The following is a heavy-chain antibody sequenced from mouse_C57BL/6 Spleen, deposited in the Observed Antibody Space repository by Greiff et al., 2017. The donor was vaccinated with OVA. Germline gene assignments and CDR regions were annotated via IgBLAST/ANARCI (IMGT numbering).Heavy chain of an antibody. Sequence: QVQLQQPGAELVKPGASVKLSCKASGYTFTSYWMQWVKQRPGQGLEWIGEIDPSDSYTNYNQKFKGKATLTVDTSSSTAYMQLSSLTSEDSAVYYCASYDVEFAYWGQGTLVTVSA. CDR3: ASYDVEFAY. CDR1: GYTFTSYW. D-gene: IGHD2-12*01. J-gene: IGHJ3*01. CDR2: IDPSDSYT. V-gene: IGHV1-50*01.